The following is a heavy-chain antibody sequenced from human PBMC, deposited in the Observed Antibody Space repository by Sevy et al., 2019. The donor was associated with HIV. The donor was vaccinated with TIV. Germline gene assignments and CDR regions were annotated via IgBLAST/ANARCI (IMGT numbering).Heavy chain of an antibody. D-gene: IGHD1-26*01. CDR1: GFTFSTYT. J-gene: IGHJ3*01. V-gene: IGHV3-21*01. CDR2: ISSSGAYI. Sequence: GGSLRLSCAASGFTFSTYTMNWVRQAPGKGLEWVSSISSSGAYIHYADSVKGRFTISRDNAKNSLFLQMNSLKAEDTAVFYCARDGLLGGTPDAFDFWGRGTMVTVSS. CDR3: ARDGLLGGTPDAFDF.